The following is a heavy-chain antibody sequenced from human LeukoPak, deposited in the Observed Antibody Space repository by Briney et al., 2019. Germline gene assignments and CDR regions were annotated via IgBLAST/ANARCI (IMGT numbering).Heavy chain of an antibody. CDR1: GFSFINYW. J-gene: IGHJ4*02. Sequence: GGSLRLSCAASGFSFINYWIHWVRQVPGKGLVWVSRVNSDGSSTAYADSVKGRFTISRDNAKNTVYLRMSSLRDEDTAVYYCARSPVGNSYCNSWGKGTLVTVSS. D-gene: IGHD1-26*01. CDR3: ARSPVGNSYCNS. CDR2: VNSDGSST. V-gene: IGHV3-74*01.